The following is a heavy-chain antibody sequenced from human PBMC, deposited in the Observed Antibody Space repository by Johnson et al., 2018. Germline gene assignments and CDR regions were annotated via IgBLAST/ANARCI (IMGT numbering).Heavy chain of an antibody. CDR3: ARDHEKRALRHAAEYFQH. CDR1: GFTFSNFG. CDR2: IWSDGSNK. Sequence: QVQLQESGGGVVQPGKSLRLSCAASGFTFSNFGVHWVRQVPGKGLEWVATIWSDGSNKYYADSVRGQFTISRDNSKNTLYLQMNSLRAEDTAVYYCARDHEKRALRHAAEYFQHWGQGTLVIVSS. V-gene: IGHV3-33*01. J-gene: IGHJ1*01.